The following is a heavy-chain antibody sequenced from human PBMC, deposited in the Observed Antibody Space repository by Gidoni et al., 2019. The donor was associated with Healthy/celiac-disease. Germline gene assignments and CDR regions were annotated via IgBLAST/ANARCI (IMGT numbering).Heavy chain of an antibody. CDR2: IIPIFGTA. CDR1: GGTFSSYA. J-gene: IGHJ6*03. Sequence: QVQLVQSGAEVKKPGSSVKVSCKASGGTFSSYAISWVRQAPGQGLEWMGGIIPIFGTANYEQKFQGRVTITADESTSTAYMELSSLRSEDTAVYYCARAGYTAMVTFYYYYMDVWGKGTTVTVSS. V-gene: IGHV1-69*01. D-gene: IGHD5-18*01. CDR3: ARAGYTAMVTFYYYYMDV.